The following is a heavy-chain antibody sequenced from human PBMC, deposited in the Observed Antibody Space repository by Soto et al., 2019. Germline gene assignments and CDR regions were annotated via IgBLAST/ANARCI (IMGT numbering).Heavy chain of an antibody. CDR1: GYTFTSYG. D-gene: IGHD3-10*01. CDR2: ISAYNGNT. Sequence: ASVKVSCKASGYTFTSYGISWVRQAPGQGLEWMGWISAYNGNTNYAQKLQGRVTMTRDTSTSTAYMELRSLRSDDTAVYYCARAYYYGSGSYLKLSWFDPWGQGTLVTVSS. CDR3: ARAYYYGSGSYLKLSWFDP. J-gene: IGHJ5*02. V-gene: IGHV1-18*01.